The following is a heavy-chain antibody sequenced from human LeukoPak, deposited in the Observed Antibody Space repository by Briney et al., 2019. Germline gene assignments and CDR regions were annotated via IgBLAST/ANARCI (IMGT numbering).Heavy chain of an antibody. CDR2: IIPIFGTA. CDR3: ARVGPYYDFWSGYYTDPYFDL. CDR1: GGTFSSYA. D-gene: IGHD3-3*01. V-gene: IGHV1-69*13. J-gene: IGHJ2*01. Sequence: ASVKASCKASGGTFSSYAISWVRQAPGQGLEWMGGIIPIFGTANYAQKFQGRVTITADESTSTAYMELSSLRSEDTAVYYCARVGPYYDFWSGYYTDPYFDLWGRGTLVTVSS.